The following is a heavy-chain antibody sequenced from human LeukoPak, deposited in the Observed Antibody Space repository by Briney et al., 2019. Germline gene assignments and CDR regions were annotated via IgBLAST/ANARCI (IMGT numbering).Heavy chain of an antibody. D-gene: IGHD3-10*01. Sequence: SETLSLTCTVSGVSISHYYWSWIRQPPGKGLEWIGYIYYSGSTNYNPSLKSRVTISVDTSKNHFSLKLSSVTAADTAVYYCARDLGGEPVWGQGTLVTVSS. CDR2: IYYSGST. CDR1: GVSISHYY. J-gene: IGHJ4*02. CDR3: ARDLGGEPV. V-gene: IGHV4-59*12.